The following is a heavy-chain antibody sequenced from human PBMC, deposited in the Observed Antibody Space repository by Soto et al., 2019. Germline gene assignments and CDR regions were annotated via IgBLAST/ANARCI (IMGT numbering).Heavy chain of an antibody. Sequence: QVQLMQSGAEVKKPGASVKVSCKASGYTFTSYSISWVRQAPGQGLEWMGWISAYNGNTNYAQKLQGRVTMTTDTSTSTAYMELRSLRSDDTAVYYCARRQCRAGYSGGSCYNQYNWFDPWGQGTLVTVSS. V-gene: IGHV1-18*01. D-gene: IGHD2-15*01. CDR3: ARRQCRAGYSGGSCYNQYNWFDP. J-gene: IGHJ5*02. CDR2: ISAYNGNT. CDR1: GYTFTSYS.